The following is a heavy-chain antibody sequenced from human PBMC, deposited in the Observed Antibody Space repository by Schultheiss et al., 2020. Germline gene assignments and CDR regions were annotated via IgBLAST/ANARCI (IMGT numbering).Heavy chain of an antibody. V-gene: IGHV4-30-4*01. J-gene: IGHJ4*02. CDR2: IYYSGST. D-gene: IGHD3-10*01. Sequence: SETLSLTCTVSGGSISSGDYYWSWIRQPPGKGLEWIGYIYYSGSTYYNPSLKSRVTISVDTSKNQFSLKLSSVTAADTAVYYCAREDYGSGSYSPYYFDYWGQGTLVTVSS. CDR3: AREDYGSGSYSPYYFDY. CDR1: GGSISSGDYY.